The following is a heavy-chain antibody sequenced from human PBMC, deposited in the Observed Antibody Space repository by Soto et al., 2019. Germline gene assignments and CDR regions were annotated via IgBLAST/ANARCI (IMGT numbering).Heavy chain of an antibody. CDR2: FDPEDGET. V-gene: IGHV1-24*01. J-gene: IGHJ6*02. CDR3: AARGAAAGTRYYYYYGMDV. CDR1: GYTLTELS. Sequence: ASVKVSCKVSGYTLTELSMHWVRQAPGKGLEWMGGFDPEDGETIYAQKFQGRVTMTEDTSTDTAYMELSSLRSEDTAVYYCAARGAAAGTRYYYYYGMDVWDQGTTVTVSS. D-gene: IGHD6-13*01.